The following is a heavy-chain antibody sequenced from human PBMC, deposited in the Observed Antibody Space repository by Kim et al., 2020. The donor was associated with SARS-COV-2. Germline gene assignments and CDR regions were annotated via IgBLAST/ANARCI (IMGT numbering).Heavy chain of an antibody. CDR1: GFTFSSYS. J-gene: IGHJ6*02. Sequence: GGSLRLSCAASGFTFSSYSMNWVRQAPGKGLEWVSSISSSSSYIYYADSVKGRFTISRDNAKNSLYLQMNSLRAEDTAVYYCARDPHGSYYYYYYGMDVWGQGTTVTVSS. V-gene: IGHV3-21*01. CDR2: ISSSSSYI. CDR3: ARDPHGSYYYYYYGMDV. D-gene: IGHD6-25*01.